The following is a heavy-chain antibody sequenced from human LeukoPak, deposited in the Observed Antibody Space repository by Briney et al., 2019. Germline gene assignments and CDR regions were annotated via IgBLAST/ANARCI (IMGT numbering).Heavy chain of an antibody. D-gene: IGHD3-3*01. V-gene: IGHV4-34*01. Sequence: PSETLSLTCAVYGGSFSGYYWSWIRQPPGKGLEWVGEINHSGSTNNNTSLKTRVPISVDKSKNQFSLKLSSLTATDTPVISCAGGRTACWSGYYTTRWFDPWGRGTLATVSS. CDR1: GGSFSGYY. J-gene: IGHJ5*02. CDR2: INHSGST. CDR3: AGGRTACWSGYYTTRWFDP.